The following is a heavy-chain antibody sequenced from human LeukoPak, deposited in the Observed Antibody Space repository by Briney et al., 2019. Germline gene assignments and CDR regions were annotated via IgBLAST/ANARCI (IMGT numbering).Heavy chain of an antibody. CDR3: AREARSGYSYGFYSYYGMDV. CDR2: LYSGGTT. V-gene: IGHV3-66*01. CDR1: GFTVSTNY. Sequence: PGGSLRLSCAASGFTVSTNYMTWVRQAPGRGLEWVSVLYSGGTTYYSDSVKGRFTISRDNSKNPLYLQMNSLRAEDTAVYYCAREARSGYSYGFYSYYGMDVWGQGATVTVSS. D-gene: IGHD5-18*01. J-gene: IGHJ6*02.